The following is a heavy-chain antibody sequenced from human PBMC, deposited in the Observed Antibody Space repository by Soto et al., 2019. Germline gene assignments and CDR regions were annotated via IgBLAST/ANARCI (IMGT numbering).Heavy chain of an antibody. CDR2: VHPSGST. CDR1: SASLGDHY. D-gene: IGHD5-18*01. Sequence: SETLSLTCAVFSASLGDHYWAWIRQSPDKGLEWIGEVHPSGSTDYNPSLKSLLTLSLDTSKNQFSLKVASVTAADTAVYFCARRKPSGYRFGPRNFFYYGLDAWGPGTTVTVSS. V-gene: IGHV4-34*01. CDR3: ARRKPSGYRFGPRNFFYYGLDA. J-gene: IGHJ6*02.